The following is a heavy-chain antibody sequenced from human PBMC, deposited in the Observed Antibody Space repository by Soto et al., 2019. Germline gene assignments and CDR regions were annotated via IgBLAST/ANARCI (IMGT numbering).Heavy chain of an antibody. CDR3: ARDLSTTVTDAFDI. V-gene: IGHV4-59*11. D-gene: IGHD4-17*01. Sequence: PSETLSLTCTVSGGSINNHYWSWIRQPPGKGLEWIGYIYYSGSTNYNPSLESRVTMSVDTSKNQFSLKLSSVTAADTAVYYCARDLSTTVTDAFDIWGQGATVTVSS. J-gene: IGHJ3*02. CDR2: IYYSGST. CDR1: GGSINNHY.